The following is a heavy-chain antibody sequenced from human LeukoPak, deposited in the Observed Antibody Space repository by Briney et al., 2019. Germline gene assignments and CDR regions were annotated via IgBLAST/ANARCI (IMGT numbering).Heavy chain of an antibody. CDR3: ARDAPGNTALDY. D-gene: IGHD5-18*01. J-gene: IGHJ4*02. CDR1: GFTFISYS. CDR2: TNRDGSST. V-gene: IGHV3-74*01. Sequence: GGSLRLSCAASGFTFISYSMHWVRQAPGKGLVWVSRTNRDGSSTDYAVSVKGRFTIPRDNAKNTLYLQMNSLRGEDTAVYFCARDAPGNTALDYWGQGTLVTVSS.